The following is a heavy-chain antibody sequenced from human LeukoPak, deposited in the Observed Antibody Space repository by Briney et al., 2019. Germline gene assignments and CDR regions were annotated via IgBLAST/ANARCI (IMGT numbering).Heavy chain of an antibody. CDR2: IILNSGTI. J-gene: IGHJ4*02. CDR1: GFIFDDYA. CDR3: ARDRFRYCSGAYCSHFEF. D-gene: IGHD2-15*01. Sequence: PGGSLRFSCAASGFIFDDYAMHWVRHAPGKGLEWVSGIILNSGTIEYADSVKGRFTISRDNAKNSLYLQMNSLRADDMAFYYCARDRFRYCSGAYCSHFEFWGQGTLVSVSS. V-gene: IGHV3-9*03.